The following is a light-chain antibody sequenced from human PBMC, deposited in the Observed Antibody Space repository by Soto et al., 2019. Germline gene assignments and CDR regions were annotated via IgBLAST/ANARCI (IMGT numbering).Light chain of an antibody. CDR3: HQYGSSPST. CDR2: GAS. V-gene: IGKV3-20*01. Sequence: EIVLTQSPGTLSLSPGERATLSCRASQSVSSSFLAWYQQKPGQAPRLLIYGASSRATGIPDRISGSGSGTDFTLNISRVEPEDFAVYYCHQYGSSPSTFGQGTEVEIK. J-gene: IGKJ1*01. CDR1: QSVSSSF.